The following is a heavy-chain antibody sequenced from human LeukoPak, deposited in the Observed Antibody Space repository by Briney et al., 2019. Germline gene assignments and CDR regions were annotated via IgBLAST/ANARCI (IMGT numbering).Heavy chain of an antibody. Sequence: SGGSLRLSCAASGFTFSSYEMNWVRQAPGKGLEWVSYISSSGSIIYYADSVKGRFTISRDNAKNSLYLQMNSLRAEDTAVYYCARDFGQWQLNGGYYFDYWGQGNLVTVST. V-gene: IGHV3-48*03. CDR2: ISSSGSII. CDR1: GFTFSSYE. J-gene: IGHJ4*02. D-gene: IGHD6-19*01. CDR3: ARDFGQWQLNGGYYFDY.